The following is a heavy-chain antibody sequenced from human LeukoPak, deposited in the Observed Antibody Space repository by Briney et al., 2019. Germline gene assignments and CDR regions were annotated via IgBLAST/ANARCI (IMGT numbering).Heavy chain of an antibody. CDR1: GGSISSGSYY. CDR3: ARDLMVRGVTNDY. D-gene: IGHD3-10*01. CDR2: IYTSGST. V-gene: IGHV4-61*02. Sequence: SETLSLTCTVSGGSISSGSYYWSWIRQPAGKGLEWIGRIYTSGSTNYNPSLKSRVTISVDKSKNQFPLKLSSVTAADTAVYYCARDLMVRGVTNDYWGQGTLVTVSS. J-gene: IGHJ4*02.